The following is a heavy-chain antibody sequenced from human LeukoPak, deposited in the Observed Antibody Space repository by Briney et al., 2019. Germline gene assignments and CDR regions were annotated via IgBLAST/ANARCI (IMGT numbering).Heavy chain of an antibody. J-gene: IGHJ4*02. CDR2: INHSGST. D-gene: IGHD4-17*01. CDR1: GGSFSGYY. V-gene: IGHV4-34*01. CDR3: ARLGGVHNGDGFDY. Sequence: SETLSLTCRVYGGSFSGYYWSWIRQSPGRRLEWPGEINHSGSTNYHPSLRSRLTISVDTSKNQFSLKLSSVTAADTAVYYCARLGGVHNGDGFDYWGQGTLVTVSS.